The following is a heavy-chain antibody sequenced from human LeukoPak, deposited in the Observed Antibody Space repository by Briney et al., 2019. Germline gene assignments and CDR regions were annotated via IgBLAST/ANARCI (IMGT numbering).Heavy chain of an antibody. D-gene: IGHD2-15*01. J-gene: IGHJ4*02. CDR3: ARVPYSHDY. V-gene: IGHV3-30-3*01. Sequence: SGGSLRLSCAASGFTFSSYAMHWVRQAPGKGLEWVAVISYDGSNKYYADSVKGRFTISRDNSKNTLYLQMNSLRAEDTAVYYCARVPYSHDYWGQGTLVTVSS. CDR1: GFTFSSYA. CDR2: ISYDGSNK.